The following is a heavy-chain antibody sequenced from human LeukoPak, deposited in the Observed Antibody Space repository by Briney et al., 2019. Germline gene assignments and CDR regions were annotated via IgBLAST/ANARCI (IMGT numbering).Heavy chain of an antibody. V-gene: IGHV1-69*13. Sequence: ASVKVSCKASGGTFSSYAISWVRQAPGQGLEWMGGIIPILGTANYAQKFQGRVTITADESTSTAYMELSSLRSEDTAVYYCARDGFDFGVVKEFDPWGQGTLVTVSS. CDR1: GGTFSSYA. CDR3: ARDGFDFGVVKEFDP. D-gene: IGHD3-3*01. CDR2: IIPILGTA. J-gene: IGHJ5*02.